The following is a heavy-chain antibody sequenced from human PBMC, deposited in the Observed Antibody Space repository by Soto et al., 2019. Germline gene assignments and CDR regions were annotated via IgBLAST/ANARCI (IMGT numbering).Heavy chain of an antibody. CDR1: GVSISSYY. CDR2: IYYSGST. CDR3: VWLYDSSGYYWPYDAFDI. V-gene: IGHV4-59*01. J-gene: IGHJ3*02. Sequence: SETLSLTCTVAGVSISSYYWSWIRQPPGKGLEWIGYIYYSGSTNYNPSLKSRVTISVDTSKNQFSLKLSSVTAADTAVYFCVWLYDSSGYYWPYDAFDIWGQGTMVTVSS. D-gene: IGHD3-22*01.